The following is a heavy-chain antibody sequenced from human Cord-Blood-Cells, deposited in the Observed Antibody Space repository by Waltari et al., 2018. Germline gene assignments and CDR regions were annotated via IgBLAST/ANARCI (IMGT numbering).Heavy chain of an antibody. V-gene: IGHV3-23*01. CDR3: AKVQIYSSSSEYFQH. D-gene: IGHD6-6*01. J-gene: IGHJ1*01. Sequence: EVQLLESGGGLVQPGGSLRLSCAASGFTFSSYAMRWVRQAPGKGLEWVSAISGSGGSTYYADSVKGRFTISRDNSKNTLYLQMNSLRAEDTAVYYCAKVQIYSSSSEYFQHWGQGTLVTVSS. CDR1: GFTFSSYA. CDR2: ISGSGGST.